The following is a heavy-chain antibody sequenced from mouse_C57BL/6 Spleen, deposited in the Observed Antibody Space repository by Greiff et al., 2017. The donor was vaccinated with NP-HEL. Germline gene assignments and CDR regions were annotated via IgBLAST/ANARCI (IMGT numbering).Heavy chain of an antibody. Sequence: EVKLMESGGGLVQPKGSLKLSCAASGFTFNTYAMHWVRQAPGKGLEWVARIRSKSSNYATYYADSVKDRFTISRDDSQSMLYLQMNNLKTEDTAMYYCVRDRDYDYDDGYWYFDVWGTGTTVTVSS. D-gene: IGHD2-4*01. CDR3: VRDRDYDYDDGYWYFDV. V-gene: IGHV10-3*01. CDR2: IRSKSSNYAT. CDR1: GFTFNTYA. J-gene: IGHJ1*03.